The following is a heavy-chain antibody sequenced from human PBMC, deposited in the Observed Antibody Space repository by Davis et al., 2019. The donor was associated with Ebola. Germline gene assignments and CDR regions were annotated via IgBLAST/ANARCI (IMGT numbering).Heavy chain of an antibody. Sequence: ASVKVSCKVFGYTLTELSMHWVRQAPGKGLEWMGGFDLEDGERIHAQKFQGRVIMTRDTSISTAYMELSSLRSEDTAVYYCARGPYDSSGYHFGRADYWGQGTLVTVSS. CDR1: GYTLTELS. J-gene: IGHJ4*02. V-gene: IGHV1-24*01. CDR3: ARGPYDSSGYHFGRADY. CDR2: FDLEDGER. D-gene: IGHD3-22*01.